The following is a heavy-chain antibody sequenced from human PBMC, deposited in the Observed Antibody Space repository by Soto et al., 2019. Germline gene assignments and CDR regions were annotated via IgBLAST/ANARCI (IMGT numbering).Heavy chain of an antibody. V-gene: IGHV3-23*01. Sequence: EVQLLESGGGLVQPGGSLRLSCAASGFTFSSYAMSWVRQAPGKGLEWVSAISGSGGSTYYADSVKGRFTISRDNSKNTLYLQRNTLRHEDTAVYYWAKLPLSSSWYFVHYWGRGPRVTFS. CDR3: AKLPLSSSWYFVHY. CDR1: GFTFSSYA. CDR2: ISGSGGST. J-gene: IGHJ4*02. D-gene: IGHD6-13*01.